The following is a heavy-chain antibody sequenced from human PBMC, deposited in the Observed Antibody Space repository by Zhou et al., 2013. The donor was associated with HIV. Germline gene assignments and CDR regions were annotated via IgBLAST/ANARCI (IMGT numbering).Heavy chain of an antibody. CDR3: ARARTTLHYYYYMDV. J-gene: IGHJ6*03. Sequence: QVQLVQSGAEVKKPGASVKVSCKASGYTFTGYYMHWVRQAPGQGLEWMGWINPNSGGTNYAQKFQGRVTMTRDTSISTAYMELSRLRSEDTAVYYCARARTTLHYYYYMDVWGKGTTVTVSS. D-gene: IGHD2-2*01. CDR2: INPNSGGT. V-gene: IGHV1-2*02. CDR1: GYTFTGYY.